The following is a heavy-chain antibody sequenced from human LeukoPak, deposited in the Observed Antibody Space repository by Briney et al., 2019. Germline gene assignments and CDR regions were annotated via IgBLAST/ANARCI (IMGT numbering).Heavy chain of an antibody. CDR1: GGSFSGYY. J-gene: IGHJ4*02. CDR2: INHRGST. V-gene: IGHV4-34*01. Sequence: SETLSLTCAVYGGSFSGYYWTWIRQTPGKGLEWIGEINHRGSTNFTPSLKSRVAISIDTSKNQFSLKVKSVTAADTAVYYCARGQDGDVGQIVRPNLDYWGQGTLVTVSS. D-gene: IGHD6-6*01. CDR3: ARGQDGDVGQIVRPNLDY.